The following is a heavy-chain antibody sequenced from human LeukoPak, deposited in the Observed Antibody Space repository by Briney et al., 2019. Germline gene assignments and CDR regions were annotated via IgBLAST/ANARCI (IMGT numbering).Heavy chain of an antibody. Sequence: GGSLRLSXAASGFTFSSYAMSWVCQAPGKGLEWVSSISSSSSYIYYADSVKGRFTISRDNAKNSLYLQMNSLRAEDTAVYYCATSAYSSSWYVDYWGQGTLVTVSS. J-gene: IGHJ4*02. CDR1: GFTFSSYA. CDR2: ISSSSSYI. V-gene: IGHV3-21*01. CDR3: ATSAYSSSWYVDY. D-gene: IGHD6-13*01.